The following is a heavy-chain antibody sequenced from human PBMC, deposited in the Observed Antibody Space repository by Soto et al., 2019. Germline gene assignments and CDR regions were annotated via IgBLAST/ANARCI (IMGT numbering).Heavy chain of an antibody. Sequence: QVQLVQSGAEVKKPGSSVKVSCKASGGTFSSYAISWVRQAPGQGLEWMGGLIPISGTANYAQNFQGRVTITADESTSTAYRELSSLRSEDTAVYCCARSQSSSTSCEIYYYYYYGMDVWGQGTRVTFSS. J-gene: IGHJ6*02. CDR2: LIPISGTA. CDR1: GGTFSSYA. D-gene: IGHD2-2*01. V-gene: IGHV1-69*01. CDR3: ARSQSSSTSCEIYYYYYYGMDV.